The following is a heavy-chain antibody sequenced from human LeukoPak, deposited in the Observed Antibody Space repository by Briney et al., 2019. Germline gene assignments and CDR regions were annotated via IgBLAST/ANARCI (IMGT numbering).Heavy chain of an antibody. CDR3: AKLWFGELLSPDAFDI. D-gene: IGHD3-10*01. V-gene: IGHV3-23*01. J-gene: IGHJ3*02. CDR1: GFTFSSYA. Sequence: GGSLRLSCAASGFTFSSYAMSWVRQAPGKGLEWVSGISGSGGSTYHADSVKGRFTISRDNSKNTLYLQMNSLRAEDTAVYYCAKLWFGELLSPDAFDIWGQGTMVTVSS. CDR2: ISGSGGST.